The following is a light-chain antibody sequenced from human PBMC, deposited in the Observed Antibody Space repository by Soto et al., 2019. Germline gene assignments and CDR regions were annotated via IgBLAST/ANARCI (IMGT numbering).Light chain of an antibody. Sequence: EIVLTQSPGTLSLSPGERATLSRRASQSVSSSYLAWYQQKPGQAPRLLIYGASGRATGIPDRFSGSGSGTDFTLTISRLEPEDFAVYYCQQYGSSPSITFGQGTRLEI. CDR2: GAS. CDR3: QQYGSSPSIT. J-gene: IGKJ5*01. V-gene: IGKV3-20*01. CDR1: QSVSSSY.